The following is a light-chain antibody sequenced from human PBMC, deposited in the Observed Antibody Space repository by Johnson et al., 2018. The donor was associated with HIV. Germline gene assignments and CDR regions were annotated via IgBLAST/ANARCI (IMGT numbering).Light chain of an antibody. Sequence: QSVLTQPPSVSAAPGQKVTFSCSGSSSNIGENFVSWYQHLPGTAPKLLIYENNKRPSGIPDRFSGSKSGTSATLGITGLQTGDEADYYCGTWDNSLSAHFVVGSGTKIT. CDR3: GTWDNSLSAHFV. CDR1: SSNIGENF. V-gene: IGLV1-51*02. J-gene: IGLJ1*01. CDR2: ENN.